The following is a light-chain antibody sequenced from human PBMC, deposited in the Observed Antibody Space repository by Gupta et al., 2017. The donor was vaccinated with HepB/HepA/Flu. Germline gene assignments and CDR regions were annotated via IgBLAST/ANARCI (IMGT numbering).Light chain of an antibody. CDR1: SSNIGNDN. CDR2: KNY. CDR3: VGWDGSLSGYV. J-gene: IGLJ1*01. Sequence: QSVLIQLPSASGTPGPRVTISCSGSSSNIGNDNVYWYQQLPETAPKLLIYKNYQRPSGVSDRFSGSKSGTSASLAISGLRSEDEADYYCVGWDGSLSGYVFGTGTKVTVL. V-gene: IGLV1-47*01.